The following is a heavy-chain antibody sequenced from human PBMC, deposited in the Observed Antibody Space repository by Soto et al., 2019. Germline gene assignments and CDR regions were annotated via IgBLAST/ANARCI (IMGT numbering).Heavy chain of an antibody. J-gene: IGHJ4*02. Sequence: EVQLVESGGGLVQPGGSLRLSCVASGFTFSNYWMHWVRQAPGKGLVWVSRISTDESSTNYADSVTARFTISRDNAMNTLYLQMNSLRAEDTAVYYCARDNWNSYWGQGTLVTVSS. CDR3: ARDNWNSY. D-gene: IGHD1-7*01. V-gene: IGHV3-74*01. CDR1: GFTFSNYW. CDR2: ISTDESST.